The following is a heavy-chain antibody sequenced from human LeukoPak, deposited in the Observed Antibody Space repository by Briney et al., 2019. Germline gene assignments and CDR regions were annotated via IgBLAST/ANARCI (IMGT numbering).Heavy chain of an antibody. CDR3: ARSRVISSHPMYYFDY. V-gene: IGHV3-23*01. J-gene: IGHJ4*02. D-gene: IGHD3-10*01. CDR2: INSGGGST. CDR1: GFTFSNNA. Sequence: GGSLRLSCAASGFTFSNNAMSWVRQAPGKGLEWVSGINSGGGSTYYADSVKGRFTISRDNSKNTLYLQMNSLRAEDTAVYYCARSRVISSHPMYYFDYWGQGTLVTVSS.